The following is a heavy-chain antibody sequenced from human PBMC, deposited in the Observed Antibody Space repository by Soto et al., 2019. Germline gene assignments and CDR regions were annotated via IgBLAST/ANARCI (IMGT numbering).Heavy chain of an antibody. J-gene: IGHJ4*02. CDR1: GGSISSSNW. CDR3: ARGYCSSTSCPFDY. V-gene: IGHV4-4*02. CDR2: IYHSGST. D-gene: IGHD2-2*01. Sequence: PSETLSLTCAVSGGSISSSNWWSWVRQPPGEGLEWIGEIYHSGSTNYNPSLKSRVTISVDKSKNQFSLKLSSVTAADTAVYYCARGYCSSTSCPFDYWGQGTLVTVSS.